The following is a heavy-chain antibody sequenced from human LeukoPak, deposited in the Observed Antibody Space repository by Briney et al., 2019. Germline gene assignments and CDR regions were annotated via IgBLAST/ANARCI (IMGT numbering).Heavy chain of an antibody. CDR2: ISYDGSNK. CDR1: GFTFSSYA. CDR3: ASADYGDYGTFDY. J-gene: IGHJ4*02. D-gene: IGHD4-17*01. V-gene: IGHV3-30*14. Sequence: PGGSLRLSCAASGFTFSSYAMHWVRQAPGKGLEWVAVISYDGSNKYYADSVKGRFTISRDNSKNTLYLQMNSLRAEDTAVYYCASADYGDYGTFDYWGQGTLVTVSS.